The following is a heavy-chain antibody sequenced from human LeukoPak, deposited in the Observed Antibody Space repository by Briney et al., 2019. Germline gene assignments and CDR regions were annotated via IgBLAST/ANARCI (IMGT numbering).Heavy chain of an antibody. J-gene: IGHJ3*02. CDR3: ARVEEVAFDI. V-gene: IGHV4-59*01. D-gene: IGHD3-3*01. Sequence: SETLSLTCTVSGGSIGSYYWSWIRQPPGKGLEWIGYIYYSGSTNYNPSLKSRVTISVDTSKNQFSLKLSSVTAADTAVYYCARVEEVAFDIWGQGTMVTVSS. CDR1: GGSIGSYY. CDR2: IYYSGST.